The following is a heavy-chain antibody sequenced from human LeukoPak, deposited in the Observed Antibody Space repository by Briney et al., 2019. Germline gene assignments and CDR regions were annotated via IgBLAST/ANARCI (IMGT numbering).Heavy chain of an antibody. D-gene: IGHD6-19*01. J-gene: IGHJ4*02. CDR3: ARSTVAKFPFDF. V-gene: IGHV1-2*06. Sequence: ASVKVSCKASGYIFTVYYMHWVRQAPGQGLEWMGRINPNSGGTNYAQKFQGRVTMTRDTSITTTHLELTRLRSDDTAVYYCARSTVAKFPFDFWGQGTLVTVSS. CDR1: GYIFTVYY. CDR2: INPNSGGT.